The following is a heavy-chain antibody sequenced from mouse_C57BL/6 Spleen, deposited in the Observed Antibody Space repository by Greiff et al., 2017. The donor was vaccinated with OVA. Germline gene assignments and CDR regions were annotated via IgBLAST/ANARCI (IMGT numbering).Heavy chain of an antibody. V-gene: IGHV5-4*01. J-gene: IGHJ4*01. CDR3: ARDGDSSGYVDYAMDY. Sequence: EVKLVESGGGLVKPGGSLKLSCAASGFTFSSYAMSWVRQTPEKRLEWVATISDGGSSTYYPDNVKGRFTISRANAKNNLYLQMSHLKSEDTAMYYCARDGDSSGYVDYAMDYWGQGTSVTVSS. D-gene: IGHD3-2*02. CDR2: ISDGGSST. CDR1: GFTFSSYA.